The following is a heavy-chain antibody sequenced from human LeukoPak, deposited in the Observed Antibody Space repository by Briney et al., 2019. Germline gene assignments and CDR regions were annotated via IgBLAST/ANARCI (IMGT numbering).Heavy chain of an antibody. CDR1: GGTLSSYV. CDR2: VIPIFGTA. CDR3: ARSDDFLHAFDI. Sequence: SVKVSCKASGGTLSSYVISWVRQAPGQGLEWMGRVIPIFGTANYAQKFQGRVTITADESTSTAYMELSSLRSEDTAVYYCARSDDFLHAFDIWGQGTMVTVSS. V-gene: IGHV1-69*13. D-gene: IGHD3-3*01. J-gene: IGHJ3*02.